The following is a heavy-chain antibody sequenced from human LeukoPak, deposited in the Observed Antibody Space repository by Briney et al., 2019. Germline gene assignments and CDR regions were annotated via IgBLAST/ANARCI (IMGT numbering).Heavy chain of an antibody. CDR2: IYSGGYT. D-gene: IGHD3-22*01. Sequence: TGGSLRLSCAASGFTVSNNYMSWVRQAPGKGLEWVSVIYSGGYTYYADSVKGRFTISRDNSKNTLYLQMNSLRAEDTAVYYCARDFHRRLYDSSAYHPYWGQGTLVTVSS. V-gene: IGHV3-66*01. J-gene: IGHJ4*02. CDR1: GFTVSNNY. CDR3: ARDFHRRLYDSSAYHPY.